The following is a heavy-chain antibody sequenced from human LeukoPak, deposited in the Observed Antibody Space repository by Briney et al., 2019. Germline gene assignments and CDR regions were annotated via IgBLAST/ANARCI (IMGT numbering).Heavy chain of an antibody. D-gene: IGHD1-26*01. Sequence: PLQTLCLTCTVSVDSTSIVSYCWSWIRQHAGDGLGWIARVYTSGSTNYNPSLKSRISISIDTPKNQFSLKGSSVTAADADLYYCARDSTTTWYAQDYWGQGTLVTVSS. CDR1: VDSTSIVSYC. V-gene: IGHV4-61*02. J-gene: IGHJ4*02. CDR2: VYTSGST. CDR3: ARDSTTTWYAQDY.